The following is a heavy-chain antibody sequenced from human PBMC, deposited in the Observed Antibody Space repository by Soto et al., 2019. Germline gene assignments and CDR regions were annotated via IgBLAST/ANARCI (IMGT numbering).Heavy chain of an antibody. Sequence: QVQLVQSGAEVKKPGSSVKVSCKASGGTFSSYAISWVRQAPGQGLEWMGGIIPIFGTANYAQKFQGRVTITADESTSXDCXEXSSLRSEDTAVYYCAKRKYYYDSMLPATYYYYGMDVWGQGTTVTVSS. V-gene: IGHV1-69*12. CDR2: IIPIFGTA. J-gene: IGHJ6*02. CDR1: GGTFSSYA. D-gene: IGHD3-22*01. CDR3: AKRKYYYDSMLPATYYYYGMDV.